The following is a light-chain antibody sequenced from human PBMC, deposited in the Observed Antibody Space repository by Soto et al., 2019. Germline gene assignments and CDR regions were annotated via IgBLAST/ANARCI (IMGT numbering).Light chain of an antibody. V-gene: IGLV2-14*01. CDR1: STDVGGYKY. J-gene: IGLJ3*02. CDR2: EVN. Sequence: QSALTQPASVSGSPGQSITISCTGTSTDVGGYKYVSWYQQHPGTAPKLMIFEVNGRPSGVSDRFSGFKSGNTASLTISGLQAEDEADYYCCSCTSSTTRVFGGGTKLTVL. CDR3: CSCTSSTTRV.